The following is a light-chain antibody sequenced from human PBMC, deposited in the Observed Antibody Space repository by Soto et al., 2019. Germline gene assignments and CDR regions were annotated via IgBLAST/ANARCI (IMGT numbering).Light chain of an antibody. J-gene: IGLJ1*01. Sequence: QLVLTQPASVSGSPGQSITISCTGTSSDVGGYNYVSWYQQHPGKAPKLIIYEVGNRPSGVSNRFSGSKSGNTASLTISGLQAEDEADYYCNSYTSKSTGVFGTGTKLTVL. CDR3: NSYTSKSTGV. CDR2: EVG. V-gene: IGLV2-14*01. CDR1: SSDVGGYNY.